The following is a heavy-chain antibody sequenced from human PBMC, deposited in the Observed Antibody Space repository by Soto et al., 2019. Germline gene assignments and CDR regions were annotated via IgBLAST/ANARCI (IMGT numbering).Heavy chain of an antibody. CDR1: GGPISSGDYY. D-gene: IGHD3-9*01. V-gene: IGHV4-30-4*01. J-gene: IGHJ4*02. Sequence: QVQLQESGAELVKPSQTLSLTCTVSGGPISSGDYYWSWIRQPPGKGLEWIGYIYYRGRTSYNPSLKSRVTISVDTSKNQFSLKLSSVTAADTAVYYCARVTPELVAFDYWGQGTLVTVSS. CDR2: IYYRGRT. CDR3: ARVTPELVAFDY.